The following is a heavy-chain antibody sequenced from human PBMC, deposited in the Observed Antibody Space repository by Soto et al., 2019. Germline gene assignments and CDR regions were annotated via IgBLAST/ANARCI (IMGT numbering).Heavy chain of an antibody. V-gene: IGHV3-74*01. CDR2: INSDGSST. CDR3: ARAREMATISDAFDI. CDR1: GFTFSSYW. Sequence: GGSLRLSCAASGFTFSSYWMHWVRQAPGKGLVWVSRINSDGSSTSYADSVKGRFTISRDNAKNTLYLQMNSLRAEDTAVYYCARAREMATISDAFDIWGQGTMVTVSS. J-gene: IGHJ3*02. D-gene: IGHD5-12*01.